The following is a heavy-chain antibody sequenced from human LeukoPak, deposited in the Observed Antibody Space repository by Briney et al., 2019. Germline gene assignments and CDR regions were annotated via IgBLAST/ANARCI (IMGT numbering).Heavy chain of an antibody. Sequence: SQTLSLTCTVSGGSISSGSYYWSWIRQPAGKGLEWIGRIYTSGSTNYNPSLKSRVTMSVDTSKNQFSLRLSSVTAADTAVYYCARNRYSSSWYEAFDIWGQGTMVTVSS. D-gene: IGHD6-13*01. CDR3: ARNRYSSSWYEAFDI. CDR2: IYTSGST. J-gene: IGHJ3*02. CDR1: GGSISSGSYY. V-gene: IGHV4-61*02.